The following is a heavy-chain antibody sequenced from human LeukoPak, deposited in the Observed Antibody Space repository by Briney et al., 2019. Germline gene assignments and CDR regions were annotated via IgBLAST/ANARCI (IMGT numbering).Heavy chain of an antibody. V-gene: IGHV3-23*01. CDR2: ISGSGGST. CDR3: ARGQITTIVVVIYYFDY. D-gene: IGHD3-22*01. J-gene: IGHJ4*02. Sequence: GGSLRLSCAASGFTFSSYAMSWVRQAPGKGLEWVSAISGSGGSTYYADSVKGRFTISRDNSKNTLYLQMNSLRAKDTAVYYCARGQITTIVVVIYYFDYWGQGTLVTVSS. CDR1: GFTFSSYA.